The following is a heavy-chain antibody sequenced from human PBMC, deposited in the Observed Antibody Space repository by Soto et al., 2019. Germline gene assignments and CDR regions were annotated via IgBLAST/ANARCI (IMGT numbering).Heavy chain of an antibody. Sequence: SETLSLTCTVSGGSISSYYWSWIRQPPGKGLEWIGYIYYSGSTNYNPSLKSRVTISVDTSKNQFSLKLSSVTAADTAVYYCARGLRSYYDFWSGFVLHWFDPWGQGTLVTVSS. CDR2: IYYSGST. J-gene: IGHJ5*02. V-gene: IGHV4-59*01. D-gene: IGHD3-3*01. CDR1: GGSISSYY. CDR3: ARGLRSYYDFWSGFVLHWFDP.